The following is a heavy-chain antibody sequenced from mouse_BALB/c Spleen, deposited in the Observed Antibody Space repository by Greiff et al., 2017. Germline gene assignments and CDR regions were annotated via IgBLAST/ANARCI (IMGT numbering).Heavy chain of an antibody. CDR3: ARGTMISSYAMDY. Sequence: QVQLQQSGAELVKPGASVKLSCKASGYTFTSYWMHWVKQRPGQGLEWIGEINPSNGRTNYNEKFKSKATLTVDNSSSTAYMQLSSLTSEDSAVYDRARGTMISSYAMDYWGQGTSVTVSS. CDR1: GYTFTSYW. CDR2: INPSNGRT. D-gene: IGHD2-4*01. J-gene: IGHJ4*01. V-gene: IGHV1S81*02.